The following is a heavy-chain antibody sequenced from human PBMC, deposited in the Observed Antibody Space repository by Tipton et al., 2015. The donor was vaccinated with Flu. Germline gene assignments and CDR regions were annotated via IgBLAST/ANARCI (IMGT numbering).Heavy chain of an antibody. CDR3: ARGSGSGTFMIFDL. CDR1: GGSLSSYY. V-gene: IGHV4-4*07. J-gene: IGHJ4*02. Sequence: TLSLTCTVSGGSLSSYYRSWIRQPAGKGLEWIGRMYTSGSTNYNPSLKSRLTMSVDASKQQFSLKLSSVTAADTAVYYCARGSGSGTFMIFDLWGQGTLVTVSS. CDR2: MYTSGST. D-gene: IGHD3-10*01.